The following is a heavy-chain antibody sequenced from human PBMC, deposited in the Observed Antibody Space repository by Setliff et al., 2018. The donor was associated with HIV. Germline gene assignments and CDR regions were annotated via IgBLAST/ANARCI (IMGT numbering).Heavy chain of an antibody. CDR3: ARLGYSGSLVGAFDI. D-gene: IGHD1-26*01. Sequence: SETLSLTCTVSGGSISGFYRNWIRQSAGKGLQWIGRIYDSGSTKYNPSLKSRVTMSLDTSKNQFSLNLDSVTAADTAVYYCARLGYSGSLVGAFDIWGQGTMVTVSS. J-gene: IGHJ3*02. CDR2: IYDSGST. CDR1: GGSISGFY. V-gene: IGHV4-4*07.